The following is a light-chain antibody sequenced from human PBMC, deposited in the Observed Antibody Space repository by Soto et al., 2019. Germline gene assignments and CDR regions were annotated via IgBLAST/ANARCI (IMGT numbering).Light chain of an antibody. CDR1: QSVSSY. V-gene: IGKV3-11*01. CDR3: QHRGRWPRT. Sequence: EIVLTQSPATLSLSPGERATLSCRASQSVSSYLAWYQQKPGQAPRLLTYGASNRATGIPARFSGSGSGTDFTLTISSLEPEDFAVYYCQHRGRWPRTFGQGTKLESK. J-gene: IGKJ2*01. CDR2: GAS.